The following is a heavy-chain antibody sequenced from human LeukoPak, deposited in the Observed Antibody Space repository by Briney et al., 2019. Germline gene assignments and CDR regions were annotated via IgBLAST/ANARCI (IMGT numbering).Heavy chain of an antibody. CDR2: INHSGST. CDR3: ARSRWACGGDCYLGPAGAFDI. D-gene: IGHD2-21*01. V-gene: IGHV4-34*01. CDR1: GGSFSGYY. Sequence: PSETLSLTCAVYGGSFSGYYWSWIRQPPGKGLEWIGEINHSGSTNYNPSLKSRVTISVDTSKNQFSLKLSSVTAADTAVYYCARSRWACGGDCYLGPAGAFDIWGQGTMVTVSS. J-gene: IGHJ3*02.